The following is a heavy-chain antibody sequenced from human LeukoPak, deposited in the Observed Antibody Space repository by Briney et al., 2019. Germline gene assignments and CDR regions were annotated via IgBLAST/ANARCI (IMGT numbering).Heavy chain of an antibody. D-gene: IGHD5-12*01. Sequence: ASVKVSCKASGYTFTSYDINWVRQATGQGLEWMGWMNPNSGNTGSAQKFQGRVTMTRDTSISTAYMELISLRSEDTAVYYCARRGVQSGYDRFPDYWGQGTLVTVSS. CDR2: MNPNSGNT. V-gene: IGHV1-8*02. CDR3: ARRGVQSGYDRFPDY. J-gene: IGHJ4*02. CDR1: GYTFTSYD.